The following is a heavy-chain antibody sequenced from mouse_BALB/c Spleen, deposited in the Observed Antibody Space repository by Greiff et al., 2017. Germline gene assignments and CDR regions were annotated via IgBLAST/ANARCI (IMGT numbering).Heavy chain of an antibody. Sequence: QLQQSGPELVKPGASVKMSCKASGYTFTSYVMHWVKQKPGQGLEWIGYINPYNDGTKYNEKFKGKATLTSDKSSSTAYMELSSLTSEDSAVYYCARGTGTAWFAYWGQGTLVTVSA. CDR1: GYTFTSYV. J-gene: IGHJ3*01. V-gene: IGHV1-14*01. CDR3: ARGTGTAWFAY. CDR2: INPYNDGT. D-gene: IGHD4-1*01.